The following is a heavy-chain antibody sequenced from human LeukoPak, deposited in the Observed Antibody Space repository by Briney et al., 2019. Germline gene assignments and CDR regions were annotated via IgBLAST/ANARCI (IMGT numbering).Heavy chain of an antibody. Sequence: GGSLRLSCAASGFTFSSYGMHWVRQAPGKGLERVAFIRYDGSNKYYADSVKGRFTISRDNSKNTLYLQMNSLRAEDTAVYYCAPRDWNDGPASHWGQGTLVTVSS. CDR2: IRYDGSNK. CDR1: GFTFSSYG. V-gene: IGHV3-30*02. D-gene: IGHD1-1*01. CDR3: APRDWNDGPASH. J-gene: IGHJ4*02.